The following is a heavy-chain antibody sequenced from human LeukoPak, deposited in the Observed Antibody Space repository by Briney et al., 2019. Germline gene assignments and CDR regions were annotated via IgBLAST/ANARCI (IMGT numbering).Heavy chain of an antibody. D-gene: IGHD6-13*01. J-gene: IGHJ4*02. CDR1: GDSFSSNNAA. Sequence: SQTLSLTCAISGDSFSSNNAAWNWIRQSPSRGLEWLGRTYHRSTWYDDYVVSVRSRLTITPDISKNQVSLQLNSVTPEDTAVYYCTREVAGTGGFDYWGQGITVTVSS. CDR2: TYHRSTWYD. V-gene: IGHV6-1*01. CDR3: TREVAGTGGFDY.